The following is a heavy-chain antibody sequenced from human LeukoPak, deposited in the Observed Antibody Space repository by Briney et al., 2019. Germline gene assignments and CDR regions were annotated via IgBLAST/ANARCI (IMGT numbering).Heavy chain of an antibody. CDR2: IYSGVST. V-gene: IGHV3-66*04. CDR3: TTRGLHRDY. CDR1: GFTVGSNY. Sequence: GGSLRLSCAASGFTVGSNYMSWVRQAPGKGLEWVSVIYSGVSTYYADSVKGRFTISRDDSKNTLYLQMNSLKTEDTAVYYCTTRGLHRDYWGQGTLVTVSS. J-gene: IGHJ4*02. D-gene: IGHD4-11*01.